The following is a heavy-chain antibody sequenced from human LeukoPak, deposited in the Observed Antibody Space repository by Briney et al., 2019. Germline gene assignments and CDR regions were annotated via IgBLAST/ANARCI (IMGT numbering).Heavy chain of an antibody. CDR2: IIPIFDTA. J-gene: IGHJ5*02. V-gene: IGHV1-69*06. D-gene: IGHD5-18*01. Sequence: SVKVSCKASGGTFSSYAISWVRQAPGQGLEWMGGIIPIFDTANYAQKFQGRVTITADKSTSTAYMELSSLRSEDTAVYYCASSKLGYSYGPGSNWFDPWGQGTLVTVSS. CDR1: GGTFSSYA. CDR3: ASSKLGYSYGPGSNWFDP.